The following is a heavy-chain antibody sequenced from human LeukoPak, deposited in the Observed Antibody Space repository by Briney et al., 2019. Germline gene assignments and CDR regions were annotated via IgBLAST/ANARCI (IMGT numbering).Heavy chain of an antibody. D-gene: IGHD2-2*01. Sequence: PGGSLRLSCAASGFTFSSYAMSWVRQAPGKGLEWVSAISGSGGSTYYADSVKGRFTISRDNSKNTLYLQMNSLRAEDTAVYYCAKVPVVPAAPYYYYGMDVWGRGTTVTVSS. V-gene: IGHV3-23*01. J-gene: IGHJ6*02. CDR2: ISGSGGST. CDR3: AKVPVVPAAPYYYYGMDV. CDR1: GFTFSSYA.